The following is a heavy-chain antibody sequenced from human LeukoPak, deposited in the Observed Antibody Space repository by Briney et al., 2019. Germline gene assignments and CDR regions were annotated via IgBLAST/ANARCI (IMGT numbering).Heavy chain of an antibody. D-gene: IGHD3-22*01. CDR1: GFTVSSNY. Sequence: GGSLRLSCAASGFTVSSNYMSWVRQAPGKGLEWVSVIYSGGSTYYADSVKGRFTISRDNSKNTLYLQMNSLRAEDTAMYYCARASYYYDSSGYYPHYWGQGTLVTVSS. CDR2: IYSGGST. J-gene: IGHJ4*02. CDR3: ARASYYYDSSGYYPHY. V-gene: IGHV3-66*02.